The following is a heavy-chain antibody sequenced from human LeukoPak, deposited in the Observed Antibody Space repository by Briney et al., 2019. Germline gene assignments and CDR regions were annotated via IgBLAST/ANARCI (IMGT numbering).Heavy chain of an antibody. V-gene: IGHV1-69*05. J-gene: IGHJ4*02. D-gene: IGHD3-3*01. CDR3: AGVQGSLYYDFWSGYGY. CDR1: GGTFSSYA. CDR2: IIPIFGTA. Sequence: SVKVSCKASGGTFSSYAISWVRQAPGQGLEWMGGIIPIFGTANYAQKFQGRVTITTDESTSTAYMELSSLRSEDTAVYYCAGVQGSLYYDFWSGYGYWGLGTLVTVSS.